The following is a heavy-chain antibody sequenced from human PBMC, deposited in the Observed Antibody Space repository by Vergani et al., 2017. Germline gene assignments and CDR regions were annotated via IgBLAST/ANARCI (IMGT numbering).Heavy chain of an antibody. J-gene: IGHJ6*02. CDR2: IYSGGST. V-gene: IGHV3-53*01. Sequence: EVQLVESGGGLIQPGGSLRLSCAASGFTVSSNYMSWVRQAPGKGLEWVSVIYSGGSTYYADSVKGRFTISRDNSKNTLYLQMNSLRAEDTAVYYCASETAIFGHYGMDVWGQGTTVTVSS. CDR3: ASETAIFGHYGMDV. CDR1: GFTVSSNY. D-gene: IGHD3-3*01.